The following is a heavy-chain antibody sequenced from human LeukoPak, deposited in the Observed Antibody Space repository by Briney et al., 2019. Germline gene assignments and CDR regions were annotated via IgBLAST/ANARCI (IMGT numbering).Heavy chain of an antibody. CDR3: ASGYKTVSVFDH. V-gene: IGHV1-46*01. D-gene: IGHD5-24*01. CDR2: INPSGGGT. J-gene: IGHJ4*02. Sequence: ASVKVSCKASGYTFTTYYMHWVRQAPGQGLVWMGLINPSGGGTRYAQKLQGGVTMTRDTSTSTVYMELSSLRSEDTAVYYCASGYKTVSVFDHWGQGTLVTVSS. CDR1: GYTFTTYY.